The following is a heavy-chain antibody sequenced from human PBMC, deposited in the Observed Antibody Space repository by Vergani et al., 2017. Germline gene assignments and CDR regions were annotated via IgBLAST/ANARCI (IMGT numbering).Heavy chain of an antibody. Sequence: QVHLVESGGGVVQPGRSLRLSCVVSGFTSSYYGMHWVRQAPGKGLEGVAVISYDGTQKYYADSVKGRFTISRYNSKSTLYLQMNSLRTEDTAVYYCATKSCGTPGCQIGYFREWGQGTLFTVSS. D-gene: IGHD1-1*01. CDR3: ATKSCGTPGCQIGYFRE. J-gene: IGHJ1*01. CDR2: ISYDGTQK. V-gene: IGHV3-30*03. CDR1: GFTSSYYG.